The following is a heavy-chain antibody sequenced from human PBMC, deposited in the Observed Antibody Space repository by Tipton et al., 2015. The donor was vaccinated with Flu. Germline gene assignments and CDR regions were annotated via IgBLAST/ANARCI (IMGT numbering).Heavy chain of an antibody. CDR1: GASISSAAYY. CDR3: ARGPTVVTPVYAFDI. V-gene: IGHV4-61*02. Sequence: TLSLTCTVSGASISSAAYYWSWIRQPAGKGLEWIGRIYTSGSTNYNPSLKSRVSISLDTSKKQFSLKPTSVTAADAAVYYCARGPTVVTPVYAFDIWGQGTMVTVSS. D-gene: IGHD4-23*01. J-gene: IGHJ3*02. CDR2: IYTSGST.